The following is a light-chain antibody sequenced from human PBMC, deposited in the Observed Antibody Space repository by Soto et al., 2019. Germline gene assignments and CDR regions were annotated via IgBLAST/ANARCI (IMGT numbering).Light chain of an antibody. CDR3: QQHFSPPHP. V-gene: IGKV4-1*01. CDR2: WAS. Sequence: DIVLTQSPESLAVSVGETVTIKCKSSQSVLFTSTNKNYLDWYQQKQGQPPRLLMFWASTRESGVPDRFSGKGSGTDFTLSISTLQADDVAVYYCQQHFSPPHPFGQGTKLEIK. J-gene: IGKJ2*01. CDR1: QSVLFTSTNKNY.